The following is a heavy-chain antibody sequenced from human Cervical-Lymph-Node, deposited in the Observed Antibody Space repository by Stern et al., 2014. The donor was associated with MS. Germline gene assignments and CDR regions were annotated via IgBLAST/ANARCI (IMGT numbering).Heavy chain of an antibody. CDR2: LNEDGDDK. D-gene: IGHD3-22*01. V-gene: IGHV3-7*01. Sequence: EVQLVQSGGGLVQPGESLILSCEASGFKLRNWWMSWVRQAPGKGLEWVANLNEDGDDKYYADPVKGRFTISRDNARNSLYLQMNRLRVDDTAVYYCARDSSGYDYWGRGALVTVSS. CDR1: GFKLRNWW. J-gene: IGHJ4*02. CDR3: ARDSSGYDY.